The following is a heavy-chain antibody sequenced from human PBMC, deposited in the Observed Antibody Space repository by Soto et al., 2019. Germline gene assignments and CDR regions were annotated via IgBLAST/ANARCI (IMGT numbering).Heavy chain of an antibody. CDR2: ISSSGSTI. CDR3: ARDGHGDCSGGSCYYGMDV. J-gene: IGHJ6*02. D-gene: IGHD2-15*01. CDR1: GFTFSSYE. V-gene: IGHV3-48*03. Sequence: PGGSLRLSCAASGFTFSSYEMNWVRQAPGKGLEWVSYISSSGSTIYYADSVKGRFTISRDNAKNSLYLQMNSLRAEDTAVYYCARDGHGDCSGGSCYYGMDVWGQGTTVTVSS.